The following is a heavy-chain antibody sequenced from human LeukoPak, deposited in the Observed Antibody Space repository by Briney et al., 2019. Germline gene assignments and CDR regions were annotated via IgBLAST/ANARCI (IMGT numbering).Heavy chain of an antibody. CDR3: ASPYSSGWYISAFDI. D-gene: IGHD6-19*01. J-gene: IGHJ3*02. CDR2: INTNTGNP. V-gene: IGHV7-4-1*02. Sequence: ASVKVSCKASGYTFTSYAMNWVRQAPGQGLEWMGWINTNTGNPTYAQGFTGRFVFSLDTSVSTAYLQISSLKAEDTAVYYCASPYSSGWYISAFDIWGQGTMVTVSS. CDR1: GYTFTSYA.